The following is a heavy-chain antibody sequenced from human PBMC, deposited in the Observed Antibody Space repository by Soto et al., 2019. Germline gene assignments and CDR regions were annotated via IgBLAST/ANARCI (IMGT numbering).Heavy chain of an antibody. J-gene: IGHJ6*02. CDR3: AGEVYYYGMDV. CDR1: GGSISSYY. V-gene: IGHV4-59*01. Sequence: PSETLSLTCTVSGGSISSYYWSWIRQPPGKGLEWIGYIYYSGSTNYNPSLKSRVTISVDTSKNQFSLKLSSVTAADTAVYYCAGEVYYYGMDVWGQGTTVTVSS. CDR2: IYYSGST.